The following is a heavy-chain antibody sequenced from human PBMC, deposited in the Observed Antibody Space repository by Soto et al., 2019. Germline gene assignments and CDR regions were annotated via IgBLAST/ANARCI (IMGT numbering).Heavy chain of an antibody. D-gene: IGHD3-10*01. CDR1: GFTFSRYG. J-gene: IGHJ3*02. Sequence: QVQLVESGGGVVQPGRSLRLSCAASGFTFSRYGMHWVRQAPGKGLEWVALIWYDGSNKYYADSVKGRFTISRDNSKNTLYLQMNSLRAEDTAVYYCARDMEEVLWFGALEAFEIWGQGTMVTVSS. CDR2: IWYDGSNK. CDR3: ARDMEEVLWFGALEAFEI. V-gene: IGHV3-33*01.